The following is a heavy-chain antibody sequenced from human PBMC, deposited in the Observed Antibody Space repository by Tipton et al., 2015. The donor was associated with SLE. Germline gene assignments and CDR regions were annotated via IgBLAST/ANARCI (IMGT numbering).Heavy chain of an antibody. CDR1: GGSISGYY. CDR3: ARVSSSTRYSFPFDF. CDR2: INHSGST. J-gene: IGHJ4*02. Sequence: TLSLTCTVSGGSISGYYWTWIRQAPGKGLEWIGEINHSGSTNYNPSLKSRVTISVDTSKNQFSLKLSSVTAADTAVYYCARVSSSTRYSFPFDFWGQGVLVTVSA. D-gene: IGHD2-21*01. V-gene: IGHV4-34*01.